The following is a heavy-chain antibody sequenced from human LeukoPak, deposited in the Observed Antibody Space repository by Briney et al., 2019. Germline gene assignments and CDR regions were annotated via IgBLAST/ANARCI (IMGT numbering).Heavy chain of an antibody. CDR1: GGTFSSYA. Sequence: SVKVSCKASGGTFSSYAISWVRQAPGQGLEWMGGIIPIFGTANYAQKFQGRVTITADESTSTAYMELSSLRSEDTAVYYCARDLRRITIFGLTDAFDIWGQGTMVTVSS. CDR3: ARDLRRITIFGLTDAFDI. D-gene: IGHD3-3*01. V-gene: IGHV1-69*13. CDR2: IIPIFGTA. J-gene: IGHJ3*02.